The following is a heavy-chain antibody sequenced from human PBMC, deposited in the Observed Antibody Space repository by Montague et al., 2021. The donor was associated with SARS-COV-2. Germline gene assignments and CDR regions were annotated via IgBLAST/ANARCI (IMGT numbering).Heavy chain of an antibody. CDR1: GGSISSSSYY. D-gene: IGHD3-22*01. J-gene: IGHJ4*02. Sequence: ETLSLTCTVSGGSISSSSYYWGWIRQPPGKGLEWIGTIYYSGSXXXNXXXKSXVTISVDTSKNQFSLKLSSVTAADTAVYYCARGWFSPMLVVVIRGPFDYWGQGALVTVSS. CDR2: IYYSGSX. CDR3: ARGWFSPMLVVVIRGPFDY. V-gene: IGHV4-39*07.